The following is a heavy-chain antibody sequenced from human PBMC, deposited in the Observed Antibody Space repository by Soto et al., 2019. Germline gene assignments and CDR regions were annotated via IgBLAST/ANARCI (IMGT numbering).Heavy chain of an antibody. CDR2: IHGGGDST. J-gene: IGHJ3*02. Sequence: GGSLRLSCAASGFSFRKYAMRWVRQAPGKGLEWVSSIHGGGDSTYYADSVKGRFTVSRDNSKKTLYLQMSSLRAEDTALYYCARWVPLGYFSSTSCYGGGYDAFDIWGQGTMVTVSS. CDR3: ARWVPLGYFSSTSCYGGGYDAFDI. CDR1: GFSFRKYA. V-gene: IGHV3-23*01. D-gene: IGHD2-2*01.